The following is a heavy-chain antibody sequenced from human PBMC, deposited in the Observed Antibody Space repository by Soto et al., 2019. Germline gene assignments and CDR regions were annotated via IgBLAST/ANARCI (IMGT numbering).Heavy chain of an antibody. J-gene: IGHJ6*02. Sequence: GGSLRLSCAASGFTFSSYAMHWVRQAPGKGLEWVAVISYDGSSKYYADSVKGRFTISRDNSKNTLYLQMNSLRAEDTAVYYCARDRGGGYDYYYYGMDVWGQGTTVTV. CDR3: ARDRGGGYDYYYYGMDV. CDR2: ISYDGSSK. V-gene: IGHV3-30-3*01. CDR1: GFTFSSYA. D-gene: IGHD5-12*01.